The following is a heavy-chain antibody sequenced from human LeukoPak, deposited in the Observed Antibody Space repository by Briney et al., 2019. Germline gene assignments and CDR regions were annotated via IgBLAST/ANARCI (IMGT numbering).Heavy chain of an antibody. CDR3: SKGQEVDDGVLES. CDR1: GFTFSSNG. Sequence: RAGGSLRLSCAASGFTFSSNGMTWVRQAPGKGLEWVATIRGDGGGTHYAESLRGRFTISRDNSKSTVYLQMNSLSAEDTAIYYSSKGQEVDDGVLESWGRGTLVPVSS. J-gene: IGHJ4*02. CDR2: IRGDGGGT. D-gene: IGHD3-3*01. V-gene: IGHV3-23*01.